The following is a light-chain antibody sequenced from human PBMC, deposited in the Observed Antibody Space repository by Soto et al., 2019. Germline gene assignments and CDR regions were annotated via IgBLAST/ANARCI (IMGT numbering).Light chain of an antibody. V-gene: IGKV1-12*01. CDR1: RDINRW. CDR2: TAS. Sequence: DIQMTQSPSSVSASVGDRVTITCRASRDINRWLAWYQQKPGKAPKLLIYTASSLQSGVPSRFSGSGSGTDFTLTTTSLQSEDFATYYCQQATSFPYTLGQGTKLEIK. J-gene: IGKJ2*01. CDR3: QQATSFPYT.